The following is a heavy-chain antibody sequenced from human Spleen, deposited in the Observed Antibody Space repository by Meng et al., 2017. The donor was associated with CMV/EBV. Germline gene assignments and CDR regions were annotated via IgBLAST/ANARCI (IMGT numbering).Heavy chain of an antibody. D-gene: IGHD6-19*01. V-gene: IGHV3-48*04. Sequence: GESLKISCAASGFTFSSYSMNWVRQAPGKGLEWVSYITSSSSTIYYADSVKGRFTSSRDNAKNSLYLQMNSLRAEVTAVYYCARVSTSGWYTRSDYYYYGMDVWGQGTTVTVSS. CDR3: ARVSTSGWYTRSDYYYYGMDV. J-gene: IGHJ6*02. CDR2: ITSSSSTI. CDR1: GFTFSSYS.